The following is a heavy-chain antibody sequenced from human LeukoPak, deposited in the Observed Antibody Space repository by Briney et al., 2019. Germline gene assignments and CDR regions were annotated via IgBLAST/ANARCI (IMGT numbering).Heavy chain of an antibody. V-gene: IGHV3-23*01. CDR3: AGNGGGIAAAIDY. CDR1: GFTFSSYA. CDR2: ISGSGGST. Sequence: PGGSLRLSCAASGFTFSSYAMSWVRQAPGKGLEWVSAISGSGGSTYYADSVKGRFTIPRDNSENTLYLQMNSLRAEDTAVYYCAGNGGGIAAAIDYWGQGTLVTVSS. D-gene: IGHD6-13*01. J-gene: IGHJ4*02.